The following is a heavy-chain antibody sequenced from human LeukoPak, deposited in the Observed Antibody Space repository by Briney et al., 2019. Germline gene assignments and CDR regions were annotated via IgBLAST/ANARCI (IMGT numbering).Heavy chain of an antibody. CDR3: ARLGGLLWFGVPNWFDP. J-gene: IGHJ5*02. D-gene: IGHD3-10*01. Sequence: GGSLRLSCAASGFTFSDYSMHWVRQAPGKGLNWVAFIRYNGNNKYYADSVKGRFTISRDNSKNMLYLEMNSLSTEDTAVYYCARLGGLLWFGVPNWFDPWGQGTLVTVSS. CDR1: GFTFSDYS. V-gene: IGHV3-30*02. CDR2: IRYNGNNK.